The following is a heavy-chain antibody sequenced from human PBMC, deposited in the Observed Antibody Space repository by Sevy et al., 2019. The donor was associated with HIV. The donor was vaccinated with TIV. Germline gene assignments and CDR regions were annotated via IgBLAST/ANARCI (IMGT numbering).Heavy chain of an antibody. CDR3: ARDSVLSPRVFDS. Sequence: SETLSLTCTVSGGSMSSYFWSWIRQPPGKGLEWIGYIYYTGTTNYNPSLKSRLTMSLDTSTNRFSRKLTAVTAADTAVYYCARDSVLSPRVFDSWGQGTLVTVSS. J-gene: IGHJ4*02. CDR1: GGSMSSYF. D-gene: IGHD3-10*01. CDR2: IYYTGTT. V-gene: IGHV4-59*01.